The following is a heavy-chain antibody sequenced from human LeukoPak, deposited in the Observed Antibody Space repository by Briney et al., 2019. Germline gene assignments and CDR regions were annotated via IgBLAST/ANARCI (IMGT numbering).Heavy chain of an antibody. J-gene: IGHJ4*02. Sequence: GGSLRLSCIASGFTFNTYTMTWVRQAPGKGLEWVSSISHSNSYIFYGDSVKGRFTISRDNARKTLFLQMNSLRAEDTAVYYCARRVPNEVITDYFDYWGPGTLVTVSS. CDR2: ISHSNSYI. CDR3: ARRVPNEVITDYFDY. CDR1: GFTFNTYT. V-gene: IGHV3-21*01. D-gene: IGHD3-16*01.